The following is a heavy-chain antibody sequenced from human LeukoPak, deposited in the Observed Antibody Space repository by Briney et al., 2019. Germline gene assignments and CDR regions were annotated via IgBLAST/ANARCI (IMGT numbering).Heavy chain of an antibody. CDR2: ISGSGDST. D-gene: IGHD6-13*01. CDR3: ARDSSSWPRHDI. J-gene: IGHJ3*02. CDR1: GFTFSTYA. Sequence: GGSLRLSCAASGFTFSTYAVNWVRQAPGKGLEWVSTISGSGDSTYYADSVKGRFTISRDNSKNTLYLQMNSLRAEDTAVYYCARDSSSWPRHDIWGQGTMVTVSS. V-gene: IGHV3-23*01.